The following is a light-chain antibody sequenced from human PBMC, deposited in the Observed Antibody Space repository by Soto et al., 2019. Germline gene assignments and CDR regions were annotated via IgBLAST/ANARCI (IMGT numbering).Light chain of an antibody. Sequence: EIVMTQSPATLSVSPGERATLSCRSSQSVSSNLPWYQPKPGQAPRLLIYGASTRATGIPARFSGSGSGTDFTLTISSLQSEDFAVYYCQQYNNWPPPYTFGQGTKLEIK. V-gene: IGKV3-15*01. CDR1: QSVSSN. CDR3: QQYNNWPPPYT. CDR2: GAS. J-gene: IGKJ2*01.